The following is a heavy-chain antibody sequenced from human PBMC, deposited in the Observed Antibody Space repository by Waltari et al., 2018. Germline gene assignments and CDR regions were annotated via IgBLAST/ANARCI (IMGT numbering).Heavy chain of an antibody. D-gene: IGHD1-26*01. J-gene: IGHJ6*03. CDR1: GGSFTNDY. CDR2: ISVSGGT. Sequence: QVTLQQSGPGLLKPSETLSLTCTVSGGSFTNDYWSWIRQPPGTGLEWIGYISVSGGTNYNPSLQSRVTMSADTSENQISLTLTSVTAADTAVYYCARSWSAHYYYYIDVWGKGTTVTVSS. CDR3: ARSWSAHYYYYIDV. V-gene: IGHV4-4*09.